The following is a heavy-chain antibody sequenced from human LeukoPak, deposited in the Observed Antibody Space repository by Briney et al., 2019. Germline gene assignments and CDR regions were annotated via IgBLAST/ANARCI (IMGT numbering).Heavy chain of an antibody. D-gene: IGHD6-19*01. J-gene: IGHJ4*02. V-gene: IGHV3-30-3*01. CDR1: GFTFSSYA. Sequence: GGSLRLSCAASGFTFSSYAMHWVRQAPGKGLEWVAVISYDGSNKYYADSVKGRFTISRDNAKNSLYLQMNSLRAEDTAVYYCARDQRESSGWYYDYWGQGTLVTVSS. CDR3: ARDQRESSGWYYDY. CDR2: ISYDGSNK.